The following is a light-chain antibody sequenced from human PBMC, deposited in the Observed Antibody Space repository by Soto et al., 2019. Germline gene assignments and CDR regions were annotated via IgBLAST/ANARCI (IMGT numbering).Light chain of an antibody. J-gene: IGKJ5*01. Sequence: MTQAPATLSVSPGERATLSCRASHSVGSNFAWYQQKPGQAPRLIIYGASTRATGIPARFSGSGSGTEFTLTISSLQSEDFAVYYCQQYNNWPPITFGQGTRLEIK. CDR1: HSVGSN. CDR3: QQYNNWPPIT. V-gene: IGKV3-15*01. CDR2: GAS.